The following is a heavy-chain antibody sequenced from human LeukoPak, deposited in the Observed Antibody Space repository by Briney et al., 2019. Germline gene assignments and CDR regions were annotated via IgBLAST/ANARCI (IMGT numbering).Heavy chain of an antibody. CDR1: GGSISTTNYY. CDR3: ARVAYSGYYYYMDV. D-gene: IGHD1-26*01. CDR2: VYYSGST. J-gene: IGHJ6*03. V-gene: IGHV4-39*07. Sequence: SETLSLTCTVSGGSISTTNYYWGWIRQSPGKGLEWFACVYYSGSTNYNPSLKSRFTISVDTSKNQFSLKLSSVTAADTAVYYCARVAYSGYYYYMDVWGKGTTVTVSS.